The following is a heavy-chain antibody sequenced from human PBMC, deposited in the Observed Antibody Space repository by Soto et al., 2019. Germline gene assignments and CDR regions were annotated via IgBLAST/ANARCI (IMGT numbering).Heavy chain of an antibody. D-gene: IGHD6-19*01. CDR3: AKAHVMVVAGSPFDY. J-gene: IGHJ4*01. CDR2: IYHGGTT. V-gene: IGHV4-38-2*02. CDR1: GYSISSGSY. Sequence: PSETLSLTCTVSGYSISSGSYWGWIRQPPGKGPEWIASIYHGGTTFYNPSLKSRVTVSVDKSNNQFSLKLRSVTAADTAVYYCAKAHVMVVAGSPFDYWGPGTLVTV.